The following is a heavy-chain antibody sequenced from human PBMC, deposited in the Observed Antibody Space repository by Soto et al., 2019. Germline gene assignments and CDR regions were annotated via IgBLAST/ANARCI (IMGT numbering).Heavy chain of an antibody. V-gene: IGHV3-30*18. CDR3: AKGRRGYSYGLHDRRYFEY. Sequence: QVQLVESGGGVVQPGRSLRLSCAASGFTFSRYGMHWVRQAPGKGLEWVAVISYDGSNKYYADSVKGRFTISRDNSKNTLYLQMNSLRAEDTAVYYCAKGRRGYSYGLHDRRYFEYLGQGTLVTVSS. CDR1: GFTFSRYG. J-gene: IGHJ4*02. D-gene: IGHD5-18*01. CDR2: ISYDGSNK.